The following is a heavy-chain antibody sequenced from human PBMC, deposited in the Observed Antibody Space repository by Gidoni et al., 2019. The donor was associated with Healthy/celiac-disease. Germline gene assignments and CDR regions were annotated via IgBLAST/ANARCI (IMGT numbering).Heavy chain of an antibody. D-gene: IGHD5-18*01. CDR1: GYTFTSYY. CDR2: INPSGGST. J-gene: IGHJ6*02. Sequence: QVQLVQSGAEVKKPGASVKVSCKASGYTFTSYYMHWVRQAPGQGLEWMGIINPSGGSTSYAQKFQGRVTMTRDTSTSTVYMELSSLRSEDTAVYYCARESRVDTPPGFRYGMDVWGQGTTVTVSS. CDR3: ARESRVDTPPGFRYGMDV. V-gene: IGHV1-46*01.